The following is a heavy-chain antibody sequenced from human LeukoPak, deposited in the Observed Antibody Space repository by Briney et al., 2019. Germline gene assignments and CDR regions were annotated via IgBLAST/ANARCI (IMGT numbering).Heavy chain of an antibody. V-gene: IGHV4-34*01. D-gene: IGHD1-14*01. CDR1: GGSFSGYY. J-gene: IGHJ4*02. CDR2: INHSGST. Sequence: PSETLSLTCAVYGGSFSGYYWSWIRQPPGKGLEWIGEINHSGSTNYNPSLKSRVTISVDTSKNQFSLKLSSVTAADTAVYYCAKDGRTITANPSYFDFWGQGALVTVSS. CDR3: AKDGRTITANPSYFDF.